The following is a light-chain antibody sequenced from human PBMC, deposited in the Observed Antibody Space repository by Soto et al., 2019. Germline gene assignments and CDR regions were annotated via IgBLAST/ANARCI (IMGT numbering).Light chain of an antibody. CDR1: QGISTW. CDR2: DAS. V-gene: IGKV1-5*01. Sequence: DIQLTQSLSTLSASVGDRVTLTCLASQGISTWLAWYQQKPGTAPKLLIYDASSLESGVPSRFSGSGSGTEFTLTISSLQPDDYATYYCQQYSSYSRTFGQGTKVDI. CDR3: QQYSSYSRT. J-gene: IGKJ1*01.